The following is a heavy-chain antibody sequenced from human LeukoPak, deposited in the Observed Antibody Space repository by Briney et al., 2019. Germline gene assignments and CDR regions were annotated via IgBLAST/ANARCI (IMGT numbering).Heavy chain of an antibody. Sequence: ASVKVSCKASGCTFTSYAMHWVRQAPGQRLEWMGWINAGNGNTKYSQEFQGRVTITRDTSASTAYMELSSLRSEDMAVYYCARDAEMATIWGWGYFDYWGQGTLVTVSS. J-gene: IGHJ4*02. D-gene: IGHD5-24*01. CDR1: GCTFTSYA. V-gene: IGHV1-3*03. CDR3: ARDAEMATIWGWGYFDY. CDR2: INAGNGNT.